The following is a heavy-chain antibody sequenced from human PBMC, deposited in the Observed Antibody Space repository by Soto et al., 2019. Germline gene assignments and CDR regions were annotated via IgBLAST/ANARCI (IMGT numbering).Heavy chain of an antibody. CDR2: ISAYNGNT. D-gene: IGHD6-13*01. CDR3: ARDGIAAAGTRSRNMDV. CDR1: GYTFTNFG. J-gene: IGHJ6*02. Sequence: ASVKVSCKASGYTFTNFGISWVRQAPGQGLEWMGWISAYNGNTNYAQNFQGRVTMTTDTSTSTAYMELRSLRSDDTAVYYCARDGIAAAGTRSRNMDVWGQGTTVTVSS. V-gene: IGHV1-18*01.